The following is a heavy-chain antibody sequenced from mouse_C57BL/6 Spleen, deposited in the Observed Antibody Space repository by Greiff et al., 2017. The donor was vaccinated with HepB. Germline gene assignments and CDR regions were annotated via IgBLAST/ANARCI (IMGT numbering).Heavy chain of an antibody. CDR2: IRNKANGYTT. J-gene: IGHJ2*01. CDR1: GFTFTDYY. V-gene: IGHV7-3*01. D-gene: IGHD1-1*01. CDR3: ARYYYGSSYFDS. Sequence: EVKLVESGGGLVQPGGSLSLSCAASGFTFTDYYMSWVRQPPGRALEWLGFIRNKANGYTTEYSASVKGRFTISRDNSQSILYLQMNALRAEDSATYYCARYYYGSSYFDSWGQGTTLTVSS.